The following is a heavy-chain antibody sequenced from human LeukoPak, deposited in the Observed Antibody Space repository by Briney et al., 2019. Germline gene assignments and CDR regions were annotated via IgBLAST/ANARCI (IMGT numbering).Heavy chain of an antibody. D-gene: IGHD6-13*01. J-gene: IGHJ5*02. CDR3: ARDIAPSGSWWFDT. CDR1: GYTFNDYF. CDR2: INPNGGET. V-gene: IGHV1-2*02. Sequence: GASVKLSCKASGYTFNDYFIHWLRHAPRPGHEWMGWINPNGGETTYPQKSQGRLTMTRDTSISTADTELRWLKSDDTDMDYCARDIAPSGSWWFDTWGQGTPVTVSS.